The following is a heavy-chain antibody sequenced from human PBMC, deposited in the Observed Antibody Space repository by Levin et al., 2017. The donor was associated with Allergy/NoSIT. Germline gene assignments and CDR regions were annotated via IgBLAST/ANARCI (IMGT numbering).Heavy chain of an antibody. CDR1: GGTFSSYA. D-gene: IGHD4-23*01. Sequence: SVKVSCKASGGTFSSYAISWVRQAPGQGLEWMGGIIPIFGTANYAQKFQGRVTITADESTSTAYMELSSLRSEDTAVYYCARRSTWAVVTPLYFDLWGRGTLVTVSS. CDR3: ARRSTWAVVTPLYFDL. V-gene: IGHV1-69*13. CDR2: IIPIFGTA. J-gene: IGHJ2*01.